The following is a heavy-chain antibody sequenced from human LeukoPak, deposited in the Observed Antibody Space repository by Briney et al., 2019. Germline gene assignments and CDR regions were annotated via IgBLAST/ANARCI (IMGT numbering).Heavy chain of an antibody. CDR2: INGDGSST. CDR3: ASARDGSGSRSFDY. V-gene: IGHV3-74*01. Sequence: GGSLRLSCAASGFTFSPYWMHWVRQPPGKGLVWVSRINGDGSSTNYADSVKGRFTISRDNAKNTLYLQMNSLRAEDTAVYYCASARDGSGSRSFDYWGQGTLVTVSS. D-gene: IGHD3-10*01. CDR1: GFTFSPYW. J-gene: IGHJ4*02.